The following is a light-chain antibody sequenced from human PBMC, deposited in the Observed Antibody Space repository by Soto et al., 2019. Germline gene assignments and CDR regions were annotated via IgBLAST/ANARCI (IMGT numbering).Light chain of an antibody. CDR3: HQYKNWPYS. V-gene: IGKV3-15*01. CDR1: QAISTN. J-gene: IGKJ2*01. Sequence: MVMTQSPATLSVSVGERVTLSCRASQAISTNLAWYQQRPGQAPRLLIWGASTRAAVIPARFSGSGSGTEFTLTISGLESEDCATYYCHQYKNWPYSFGQGTKLEI. CDR2: GAS.